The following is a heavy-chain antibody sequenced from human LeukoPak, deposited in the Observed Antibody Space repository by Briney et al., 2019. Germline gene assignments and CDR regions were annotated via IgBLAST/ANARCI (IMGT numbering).Heavy chain of an antibody. V-gene: IGHV3-74*01. D-gene: IGHD3-10*01. J-gene: IGHJ4*02. CDR2: IDTDGRTT. Sequence: GGSLRLSCAASGYTFSSYWMHWVRQAPGKGLVWVSRIDTDGRTTNYADSVKGRFTIYRDNVQNTLYLQTNSLTAEDTAVYYRVRDVAGARSYWGQGALVSVSS. CDR3: VRDVAGARSY. CDR1: GYTFSSYW.